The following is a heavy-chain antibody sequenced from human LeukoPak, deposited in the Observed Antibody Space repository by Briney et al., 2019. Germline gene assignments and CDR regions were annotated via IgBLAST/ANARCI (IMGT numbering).Heavy chain of an antibody. CDR3: AVRGRNYIYDF. CDR1: GYTFSSFH. Sequence: ASVKVSCKASGYTFSSFHINWLRQATGQGLEWMGWINPDSDDTGYAQKFQGRVTMTRDTPTNTAYMELNSLTSEDTAVYYCAVRGRNYIYDFWGQGTLVTVSS. D-gene: IGHD1-26*01. V-gene: IGHV1-8*01. CDR2: INPDSDDT. J-gene: IGHJ4*02.